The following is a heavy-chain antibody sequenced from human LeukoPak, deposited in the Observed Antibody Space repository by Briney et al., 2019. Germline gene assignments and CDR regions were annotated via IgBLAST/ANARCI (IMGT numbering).Heavy chain of an antibody. CDR3: ARATVTVSFDS. CDR1: GDSFNSDAFY. J-gene: IGHJ4*02. Sequence: PSETLSLTCTVSGDSFNSDAFYWSWIRQFPGKGLEWIGFIHYSGRTDYSPSLRSRITISLDTSNNHFSLNMTSVTAADTAVYYCARATVTVSFDSWGQGTLVTVSS. CDR2: IHYSGRT. D-gene: IGHD4-17*01. V-gene: IGHV4-31*03.